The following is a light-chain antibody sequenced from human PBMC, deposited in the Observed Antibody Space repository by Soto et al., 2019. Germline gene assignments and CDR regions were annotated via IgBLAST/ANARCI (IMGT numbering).Light chain of an antibody. CDR1: QSVSSSY. J-gene: IGKJ1*01. V-gene: IGKV3-20*01. CDR2: GAS. CDR3: QQYGSSLWT. Sequence: EIVLTQSPGTLSLSPGERATLSCRASQSVSSSYLAWYQQKPGQAPRLLIYGASSRATSIPDRFSGSGSGTDFTLTISRLEAEDFAVYYCQQYGSSLWTFGQGTKVDIK.